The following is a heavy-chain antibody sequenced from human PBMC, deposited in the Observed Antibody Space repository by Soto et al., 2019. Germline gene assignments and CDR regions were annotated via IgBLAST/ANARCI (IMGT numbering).Heavy chain of an antibody. CDR2: INTGTAST. Sequence: QVHLVQSGAEVKKPGASVKVSCKASGYSFSDYTIHWVHRAPGQPPEWMARINTGTASTEYSQKFQGRVTITRDASATTAYMDLSSLRSEDTAVYYCARGPQDSYGMDVWGQGTTVTVS. J-gene: IGHJ6*02. V-gene: IGHV1-3*04. CDR1: GYSFSDYT. CDR3: ARGPQDSYGMDV.